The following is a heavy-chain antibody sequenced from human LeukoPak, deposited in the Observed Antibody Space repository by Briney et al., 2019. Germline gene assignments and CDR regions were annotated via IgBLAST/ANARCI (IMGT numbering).Heavy chain of an antibody. J-gene: IGHJ6*03. CDR3: ARGRTVTSRYYYYMDV. Sequence: SETLSPTCAVYGGSFSGYYWSWIRQPPGKGLEWIGEINHSGSTNYNPSLKSRVTISVDTSKNQFSLKLSSVTAADTAVYYCARGRTVTSRYYYYMDVWGKGTTVTVSS. CDR2: INHSGST. CDR1: GGSFSGYY. D-gene: IGHD4-17*01. V-gene: IGHV4-34*01.